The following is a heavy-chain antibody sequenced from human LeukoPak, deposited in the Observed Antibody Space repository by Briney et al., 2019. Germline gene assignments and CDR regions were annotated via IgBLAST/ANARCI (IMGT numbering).Heavy chain of an antibody. J-gene: IGHJ4*02. V-gene: IGHV4-34*01. D-gene: IGHD5-24*01. CDR3: ARGSRWLQLRVDY. CDR2: INHSGSA. CDR1: GESLSDYY. Sequence: SETLSLTCAVYGESLSDYYWNWIRQPPGKGLEWIGEINHSGSANYNPSLKSRVTISVGTSKNQFSLKLSSVTAADTAVYYCARGSRWLQLRVDYWGQGPLVTVSS.